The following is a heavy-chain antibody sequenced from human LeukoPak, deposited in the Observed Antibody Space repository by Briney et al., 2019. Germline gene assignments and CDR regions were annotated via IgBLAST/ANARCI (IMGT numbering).Heavy chain of an antibody. D-gene: IGHD5-24*01. Sequence: GGSLRLSCAASGFTFSSYWMSWVRQAPGKGLEWVANIKQDGSEKYYVDSVSGRFTISRDNSKNTLYLQLNSLRAEDTALYYCAKTVEMASNTGSDYWGQENLVPVS. V-gene: IGHV3-7*05. CDR2: IKQDGSEK. CDR3: AKTVEMASNTGSDY. J-gene: IGHJ4*02. CDR1: GFTFSSYW.